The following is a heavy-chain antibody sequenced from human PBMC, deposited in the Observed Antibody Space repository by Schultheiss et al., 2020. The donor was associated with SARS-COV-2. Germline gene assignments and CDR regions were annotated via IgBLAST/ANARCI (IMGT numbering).Heavy chain of an antibody. CDR2: IYYSGST. Sequence: SETLSLTCTVSGGSISGYFCNWIRQSPGKGLEWIGHIYYSGSTYYNPSLKSRVTISVDTSKNQFSLKLISVTAADTAVYYCARGGYSSSWYGEHNWFDPWGQGTLVTVSS. CDR3: ARGGYSSSWYGEHNWFDP. V-gene: IGHV4-59*05. D-gene: IGHD6-13*01. CDR1: GGSISGYF. J-gene: IGHJ5*02.